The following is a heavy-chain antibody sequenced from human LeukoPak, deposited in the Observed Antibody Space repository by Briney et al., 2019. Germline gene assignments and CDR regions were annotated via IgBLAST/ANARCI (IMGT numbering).Heavy chain of an antibody. CDR3: ARGLGYYDSSGPLFDY. D-gene: IGHD3-22*01. J-gene: IGHJ4*02. CDR2: ISAYNGNT. Sequence: ASVKVSCKASGYTFTSYGISWVRQAPGQGLEWMGWISAYNGNTNYAQKLQGRVTMTTDTSTSTAYMELRSLRSDDTAVYYCARGLGYYDSSGPLFDYWGQGTLVTVSS. CDR1: GYTFTSYG. V-gene: IGHV1-18*01.